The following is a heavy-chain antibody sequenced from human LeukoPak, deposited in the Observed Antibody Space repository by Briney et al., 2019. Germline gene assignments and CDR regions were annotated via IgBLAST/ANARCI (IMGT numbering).Heavy chain of an antibody. CDR2: IGWSGSST. CDR3: ARDRASGWYRGDYDY. Sequence: GGSLRLSCAASGFTLDDYDMSWVRQAPGKGLEWVAGIGWSGSSTRYADSVKGRFTISIDNAKNSLCLQLNSLRAEDTAFYYCARDRASGWYRGDYDYWGQGTLVTVSS. D-gene: IGHD6-19*01. V-gene: IGHV3-20*04. CDR1: GFTLDDYD. J-gene: IGHJ4*02.